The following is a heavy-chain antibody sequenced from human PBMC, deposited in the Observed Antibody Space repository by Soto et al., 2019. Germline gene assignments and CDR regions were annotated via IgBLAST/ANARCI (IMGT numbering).Heavy chain of an antibody. J-gene: IGHJ3*02. V-gene: IGHV1-8*01. Sequence: ASVKVSCKASGYTFTSYDINWVRQATGQGLEWMGWMNPNSGNTGYAQKFQGRVTMTRNTSISTAYMELSSLRSEDTAVYYCARDFTRGGAFDIWGQGTMVTVSS. CDR1: GYTFTSYD. D-gene: IGHD3-10*01. CDR2: MNPNSGNT. CDR3: ARDFTRGGAFDI.